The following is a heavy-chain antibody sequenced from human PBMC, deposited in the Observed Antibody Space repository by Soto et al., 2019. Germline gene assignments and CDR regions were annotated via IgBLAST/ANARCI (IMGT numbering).Heavy chain of an antibody. CDR3: ARLKLWFGGIDY. J-gene: IGHJ4*02. V-gene: IGHV4-39*01. D-gene: IGHD3-10*01. Sequence: QLQLQESGPGLVKPSETLSLTCTVSGGSISSSGYYWGWIRQPPGKGLEWIGSGSTYYNPSLKSRVTISADTSKNQFFLDLGSVTAADTAVYYCARLKLWFGGIDYWGQGTLVTVSS. CDR2: SGST. CDR1: GGSISSSGYY.